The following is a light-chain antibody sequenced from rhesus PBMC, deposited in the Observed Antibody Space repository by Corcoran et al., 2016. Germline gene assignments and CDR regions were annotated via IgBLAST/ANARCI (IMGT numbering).Light chain of an antibody. CDR3: CSYTTSSTYI. CDR2: GVS. V-gene: IGLV2S7*01. J-gene: IGLJ1*01. CDR1: SSDVGGYNY. Sequence: QAAPTQPPSVSGSPGQTVTSSCTGTSSDVGGYNYVGWYQQHPGQAPKLMIYGVSKPPSGVSDRFSGSKSGNTSSLHISGLQAEDAADYYCCSYTTSSTYIFGARTRLTVL.